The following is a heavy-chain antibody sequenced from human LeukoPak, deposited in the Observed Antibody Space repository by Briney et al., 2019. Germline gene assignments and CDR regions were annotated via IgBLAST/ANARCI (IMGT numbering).Heavy chain of an antibody. D-gene: IGHD2/OR15-2a*01. CDR1: GNYW. CDR2: INSDGSWT. V-gene: IGHV3-74*01. J-gene: IGHJ4*02. Sequence: GGPLRLSCAASGNYWMHWVRQVPGKGLVWVSHINSDGSWTSYADSVKGRFTISKDNAKNTVYLQMNSLRAEDTAVYYCVSFYETYWGRGTLVTVSS. CDR3: VSFYETY.